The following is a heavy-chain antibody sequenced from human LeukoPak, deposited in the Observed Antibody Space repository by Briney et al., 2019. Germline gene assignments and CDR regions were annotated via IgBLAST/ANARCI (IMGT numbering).Heavy chain of an antibody. J-gene: IGHJ4*02. Sequence: SETLPLTCAVYGGSFSGYYWSWIRQPPGKGLEWIGEINHSGSTNYNPSLKSRVTISVDTSKNQFSLKLSSVTAADTAVYYCARRRQGRYYGSGSYSPPDYWGQGTLVTVSS. CDR2: INHSGST. D-gene: IGHD3-10*01. CDR1: GGSFSGYY. CDR3: ARRRQGRYYGSGSYSPPDY. V-gene: IGHV4-34*01.